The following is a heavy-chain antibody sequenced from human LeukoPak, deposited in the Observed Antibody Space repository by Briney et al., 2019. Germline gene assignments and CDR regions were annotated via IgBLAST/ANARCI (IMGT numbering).Heavy chain of an antibody. CDR2: IDKHGSGK. V-gene: IGHV3-7*01. D-gene: IGHD3-10*01. CDR1: GFTFSISW. Sequence: GGSLRLSCVASGFTFSISWVTWVRRAPGKGLEWVANIDKHGSGKYYVDSVKGRFAISRDYASNSVFLQMDSLRAEDTSVYYCARDAGGRYYDLWGQGTPVTVSS. J-gene: IGHJ4*02. CDR3: ARDAGGRYYDL.